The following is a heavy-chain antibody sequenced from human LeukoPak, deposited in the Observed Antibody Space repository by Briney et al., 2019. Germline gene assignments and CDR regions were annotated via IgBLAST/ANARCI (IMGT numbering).Heavy chain of an antibody. CDR2: IRSKAYGGTT. Sequence: QSGGSLRLSCTASGFIFGDYAMSWFRQAPGKGLEWVGFIRSKAYGGTTEYAASVKGRFSISRDDSKSIAYLQMNSLKTEDTAVYYCIRDRGSGSYRYMDVWGKGTTVTVSS. CDR1: GFIFGDYA. D-gene: IGHD1-26*01. V-gene: IGHV3-49*03. CDR3: IRDRGSGSYRYMDV. J-gene: IGHJ6*03.